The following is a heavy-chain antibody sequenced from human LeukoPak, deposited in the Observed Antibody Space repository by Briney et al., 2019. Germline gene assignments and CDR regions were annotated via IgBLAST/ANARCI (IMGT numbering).Heavy chain of an antibody. J-gene: IGHJ4*02. CDR2: INHSGST. CDR3: YYGDYGV. Sequence: PSETLSFTCAVYGGSFSGYYWSWIRQPPGKGLEWIGEINHSGSTNYNPSLKSRVTISVDTSKNQFSLKLSSVTAADTAVYYCYYGDYGVWGQGTLVTVSS. D-gene: IGHD4-17*01. V-gene: IGHV4-34*01. CDR1: GGSFSGYY.